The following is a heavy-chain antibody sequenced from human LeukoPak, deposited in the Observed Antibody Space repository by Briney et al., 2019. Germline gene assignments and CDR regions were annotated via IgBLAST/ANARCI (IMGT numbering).Heavy chain of an antibody. CDR3: AKDRRSGGSCSDY. CDR1: GFTFSGYA. Sequence: GGSLRLSCAASGFTFSGYAMSWVRQAPGRGLEWVSTISGSGGSTYYADSVKGRFTISRDNSKNTLHLQMNSLRAEDTAVYYCAKDRRSGGSCSDYWGQGTLVTVSS. CDR2: ISGSGGST. D-gene: IGHD2-15*01. J-gene: IGHJ4*02. V-gene: IGHV3-23*01.